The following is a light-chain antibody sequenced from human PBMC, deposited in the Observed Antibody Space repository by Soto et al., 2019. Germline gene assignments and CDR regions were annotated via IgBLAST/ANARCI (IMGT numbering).Light chain of an antibody. Sequence: ETVMTQSPVTLSVSPGDTATLSCRASQRVSSHLAWYQQKPGQDPRLLIYAESTRATGIPARFSGSGSGTEFTLTISSLQSGDIATYYCQQYSHLITVGQGTRLEIK. J-gene: IGKJ5*01. CDR1: QRVSSH. CDR3: QQYSHLIT. V-gene: IGKV3-15*01. CDR2: AES.